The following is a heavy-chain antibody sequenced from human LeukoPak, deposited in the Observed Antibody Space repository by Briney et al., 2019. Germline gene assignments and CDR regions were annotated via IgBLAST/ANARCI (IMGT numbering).Heavy chain of an antibody. Sequence: PSETLSLTCTVSGGSVTPYYWTWIRQPPGKGLEWIGYIYYSGSTKYNISLESRVTISIDTSKNQFSLRLTSVTAADTAVYYCARQRHGSGRRFDYWGQGTLVTVSS. J-gene: IGHJ4*02. CDR3: ARQRHGSGRRFDY. D-gene: IGHD6-19*01. CDR2: IYYSGST. V-gene: IGHV4-59*02. CDR1: GGSVTPYY.